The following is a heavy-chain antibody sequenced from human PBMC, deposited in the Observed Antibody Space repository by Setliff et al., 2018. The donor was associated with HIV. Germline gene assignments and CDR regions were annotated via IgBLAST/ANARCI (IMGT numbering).Heavy chain of an antibody. Sequence: GGSLRLSCAASGFTFSSYAMHWVRQAPGKGLEWVADISYAGFDGSSKYYADSVKGRFTISRDNAKDSLYLQLNSLRAEDTAVYFCAVTSMASSFDYWGQGALVTVSS. J-gene: IGHJ4*02. CDR1: GFTFSSYA. CDR3: AVTSMASSFDY. V-gene: IGHV3-30*04. CDR2: ISYAGFDGSSK. D-gene: IGHD5-18*01.